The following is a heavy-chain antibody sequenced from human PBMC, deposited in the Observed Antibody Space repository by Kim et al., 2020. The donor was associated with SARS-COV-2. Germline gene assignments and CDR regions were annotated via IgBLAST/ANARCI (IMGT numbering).Heavy chain of an antibody. D-gene: IGHD6-19*01. CDR2: T. Sequence: TFSADCVQGRFTISKDNSKDTMHLQLNSLRADDTAVYYCVKDSDSGWYHAYWGQGTLVTVSS. J-gene: IGHJ4*02. V-gene: IGHV3-66*01. CDR3: VKDSDSGWYHAY.